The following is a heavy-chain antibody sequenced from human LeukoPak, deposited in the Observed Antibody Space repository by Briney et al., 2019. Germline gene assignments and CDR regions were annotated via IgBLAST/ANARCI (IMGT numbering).Heavy chain of an antibody. CDR2: ISYDGSNK. Sequence: QSGGSLRLSCAASGFTLSSYAMHWVRQAPGKGLEWVAVISYDGSNKYYADSVKGRFTISRDNSKNTLYLQMNSLRAEDTAVYYCARDLLWYYDILTGYFESWGQGTLVTVSS. CDR3: ARDLLWYYDILTGYFES. J-gene: IGHJ4*02. CDR1: GFTLSSYA. D-gene: IGHD3-9*01. V-gene: IGHV3-30-3*01.